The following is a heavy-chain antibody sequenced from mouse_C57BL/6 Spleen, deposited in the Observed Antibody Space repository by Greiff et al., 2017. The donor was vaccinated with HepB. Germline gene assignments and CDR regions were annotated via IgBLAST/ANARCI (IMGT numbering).Heavy chain of an antibody. CDR2: IDPNSGGT. D-gene: IGHD2-1*01. J-gene: IGHJ2*01. CDR3: ARWGKLDYFDY. V-gene: IGHV1-72*01. Sequence: QVQLKQPGAELVKPGASVKLSCKASGYTFTSYWMHWVKQRPGRGLEWIGRIDPNSGGTKYNEKFKSTATLTVDKPSSTAYMQLSSLTSEDSAVYYCARWGKLDYFDYWGQGTTLTVSS. CDR1: GYTFTSYW.